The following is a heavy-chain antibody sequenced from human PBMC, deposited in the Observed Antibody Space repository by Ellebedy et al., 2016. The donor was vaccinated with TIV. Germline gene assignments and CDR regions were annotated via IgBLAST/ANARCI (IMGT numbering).Heavy chain of an antibody. CDR2: VDTAGAP. CDR3: AREYITIGKYHFDL. Sequence: GESLKISXAASGFTFSAYDMHWVRQATGKGLELVSAVDTAGAPYYPDSVKGRFTISRENAKNSLYLQMDSLRTWDTAVYYCAREYITIGKYHFDLWGRGTLVIVSA. V-gene: IGHV3-13*05. D-gene: IGHD1-14*01. CDR1: GFTFSAYD. J-gene: IGHJ2*01.